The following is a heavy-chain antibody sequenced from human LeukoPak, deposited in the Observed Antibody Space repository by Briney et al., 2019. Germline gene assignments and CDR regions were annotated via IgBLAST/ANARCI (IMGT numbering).Heavy chain of an antibody. CDR2: IYYSGST. CDR1: GGSFSGYY. D-gene: IGHD3-3*01. V-gene: IGHV4-34*01. Sequence: SETLSLTCAVYGGSFSGYYWGWIRQPPGKGLEWIGNIYYSGSTYYNSSLKSRVIISVDASKNQFSLKLSSVAAADTAMYYCASLPTERSGYVFGESWGQGTLVTVSS. CDR3: ASLPTERSGYVFGES. J-gene: IGHJ4*02.